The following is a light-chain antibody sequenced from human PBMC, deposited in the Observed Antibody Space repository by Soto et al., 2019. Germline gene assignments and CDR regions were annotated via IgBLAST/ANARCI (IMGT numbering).Light chain of an antibody. CDR2: KAS. CDR3: QQYNSYWT. V-gene: IGKV1-5*03. J-gene: IGKJ1*01. CDR1: QRISSW. Sequence: DIQMTQSPSTLSASVGDRVTITCRASQRISSWLAWYQQKPGKAPKLLIYKASSLESGVPSRFSGSGSGTEFTLAISSLQPDDFATYYCQQYNSYWTFGQGTQVEIK.